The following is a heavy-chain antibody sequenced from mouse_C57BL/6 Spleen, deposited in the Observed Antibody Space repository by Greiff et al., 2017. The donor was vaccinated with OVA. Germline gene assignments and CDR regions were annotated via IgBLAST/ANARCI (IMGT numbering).Heavy chain of an antibody. CDR2: IWSGGST. V-gene: IGHV2-2*01. CDR3: ARIGGNYFFAY. D-gene: IGHD2-1*01. CDR1: GFSLTSYG. J-gene: IGHJ3*01. Sequence: VKLVESGPGLVQPSQSLSITCTVSGFSLTSYGVHWVRQSPGKGLEWLGVIWSGGSTDYNAAFISRLSISKDNSKSQVFFKMNSLQADDTAIYYCARIGGNYFFAYWGQGTLVTVSA.